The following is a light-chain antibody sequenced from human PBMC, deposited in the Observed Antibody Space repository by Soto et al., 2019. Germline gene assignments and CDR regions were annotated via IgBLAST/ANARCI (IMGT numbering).Light chain of an antibody. CDR3: QPYGSAPPYT. J-gene: IGKJ2*01. V-gene: IGKV3-20*01. Sequence: EIVLTQSPGTLSLSPGERATLSCRASQSVSSSYLAWYQQKPGQAPRLLIYGASSRATGIPDRFSGSGSGTAFTLTISRLEPEDFAVYYCQPYGSAPPYTFGQGTKLAIK. CDR2: GAS. CDR1: QSVSSSY.